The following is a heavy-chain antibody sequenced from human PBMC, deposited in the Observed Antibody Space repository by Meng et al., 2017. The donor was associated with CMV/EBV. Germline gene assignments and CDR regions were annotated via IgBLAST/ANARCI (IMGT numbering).Heavy chain of an antibody. CDR3: ARMGRFLEWLSPLDY. J-gene: IGHJ4*02. CDR1: GFTFSSYE. CDR2: ISSSGSTI. Sequence: GGSLRPSGAASGFTFSSYEMNWVRQAPGKGLEWVSDISSSGSTIYYADSVKGRFTISRDNAKNSLYLQMNSLRAEDTAVYYCARMGRFLEWLSPLDYWGQGTPVTVSS. V-gene: IGHV3-48*03. D-gene: IGHD3-3*01.